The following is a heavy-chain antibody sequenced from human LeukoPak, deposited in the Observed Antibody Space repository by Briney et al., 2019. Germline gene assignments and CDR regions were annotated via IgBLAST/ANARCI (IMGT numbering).Heavy chain of an antibody. J-gene: IGHJ4*02. V-gene: IGHV3-30*02. CDR3: AKGVGYCSGGSCQQFDY. CDR1: GFTFSSYG. D-gene: IGHD2-15*01. CDR2: IRDDGNNK. Sequence: GGSLRLSCAASGFTFSSYGMHWVRQAPGKGLEWVAFIRDDGNNKYYADSVKGRFTISRDNSKNTLYLQMNSLRAEDTAVYYCAKGVGYCSGGSCQQFDYWGQGTLVTVSS.